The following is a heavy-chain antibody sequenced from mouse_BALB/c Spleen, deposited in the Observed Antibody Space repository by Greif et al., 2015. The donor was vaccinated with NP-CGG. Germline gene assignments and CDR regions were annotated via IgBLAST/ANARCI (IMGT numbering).Heavy chain of an antibody. CDR2: IYPGDGDT. Sequence: VQLQQSGAELVRPGSSVKISCKASGYAFSSYWMNWVKQRPGQGLEWIGQIYPGDGDTNYNGKFKGKATLTADKSSSTAYMQLSSLTSEDSAVDFCAREDYGTRYVDVWSAGTTVTVSS. CDR1: GYAFSSYW. D-gene: IGHD1-1*01. V-gene: IGHV1-80*01. CDR3: AREDYGTRYVDV. J-gene: IGHJ1*01.